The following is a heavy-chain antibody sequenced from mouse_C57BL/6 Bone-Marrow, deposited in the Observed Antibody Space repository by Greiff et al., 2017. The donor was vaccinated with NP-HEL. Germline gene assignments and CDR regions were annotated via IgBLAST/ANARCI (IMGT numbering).Heavy chain of an antibody. V-gene: IGHV1-81*01. D-gene: IGHD2-3*01. CDR1: GYTFTSYG. Sequence: QVQLQQSGAELARPGASVKLSCKASGYTFTSYGISWVKQRPGQGLEWIGEIYPRSGNTYYNEKFKGKATLTADKSSSTAYMELRSLTSEDSAVYFCAREWLLRGDYWGQGTSVTVSS. J-gene: IGHJ4*01. CDR3: AREWLLRGDY. CDR2: IYPRSGNT.